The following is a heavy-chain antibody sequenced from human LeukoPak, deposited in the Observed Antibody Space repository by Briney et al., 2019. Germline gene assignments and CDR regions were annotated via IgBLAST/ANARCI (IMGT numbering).Heavy chain of an antibody. CDR2: IRSKSYGGTT. D-gene: IGHD6-19*01. J-gene: IGHJ4*02. V-gene: IGHV3-49*03. Sequence: PGGSLRLSCTASGFIFGDYGMTWFRQAPGKGLEWVGFIRSKSYGGTTEYAASVKGRFTISRDDSKSIGYLQMNSLKIEDTAVYYCTKINRGEVAGHFDLWGQGTLVTVSS. CDR3: TKINRGEVAGHFDL. CDR1: GFIFGDYG.